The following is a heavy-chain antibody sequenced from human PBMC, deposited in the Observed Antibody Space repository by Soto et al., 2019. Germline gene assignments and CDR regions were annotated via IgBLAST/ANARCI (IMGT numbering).Heavy chain of an antibody. D-gene: IGHD3-10*01. CDR2: IYYSGST. V-gene: IGHV4-31*03. Sequence: SETLSLTGTVSGGSISSGGYYWSWIRQHPGKGLEWIGYIYYSGSTYYNPSLKSRVTISVDTSKNQFSLKLISVTAADTAVYYCARGRRSYYYGWALYGMDVWGQGTTVTVSS. CDR3: ARGRRSYYYGWALYGMDV. CDR1: GGSISSGGYY. J-gene: IGHJ6*02.